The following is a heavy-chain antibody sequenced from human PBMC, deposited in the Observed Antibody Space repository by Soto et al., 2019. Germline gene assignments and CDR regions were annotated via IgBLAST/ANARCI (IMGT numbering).Heavy chain of an antibody. Sequence: PSDTLSLTCTVSGGSISSSSYYWGWIRQPPGKGLEWIGSIYYSGSTYYNPSLKSRVTISVDTSKNQFSLKLSSVTAADTAVYYCASTVLLKGYTQNYYGMDVWGQGTTVTVSS. CDR2: IYYSGST. CDR1: GGSISSSSYY. V-gene: IGHV4-39*01. D-gene: IGHD3-10*01. CDR3: ASTVLLKGYTQNYYGMDV. J-gene: IGHJ6*02.